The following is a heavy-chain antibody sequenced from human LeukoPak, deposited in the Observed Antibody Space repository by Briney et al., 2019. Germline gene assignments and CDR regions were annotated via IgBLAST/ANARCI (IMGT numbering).Heavy chain of an antibody. CDR1: GFTFSDYY. CDR3: ERRAGSRARPTPYYYYGMDV. D-gene: IGHD3-10*01. V-gene: IGHV3-11*01. J-gene: IGHJ6*02. CDR2: ISSSGSTI. Sequence: GGSLRLSCAASGFTFSDYYMSWIRQAPGKGLEWVSYISSSGSTIYYADSVKGRFTISRDNAKNSMYLQMNSLRAEDTAVYYCERRAGSRARPTPYYYYGMDVWGQGTMVTVSS.